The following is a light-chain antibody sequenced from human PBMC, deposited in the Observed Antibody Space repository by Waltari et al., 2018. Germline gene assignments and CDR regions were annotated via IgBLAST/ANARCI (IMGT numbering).Light chain of an antibody. J-gene: IGLJ2*01. CDR1: SSNIGNYY. CDR2: DNN. V-gene: IGLV1-51*01. CDR3: ATWDNGLTAVV. Sequence: QSVLTQPPSMSAAPGQKVTISCSGSSSNIGNYYLSWYHQLPGAAPKLLIYDNNKRPSGIPDRFSASKSGMSATLDITGLQIGDEADYYCATWDNGLTAVVFGGGTKLTVL.